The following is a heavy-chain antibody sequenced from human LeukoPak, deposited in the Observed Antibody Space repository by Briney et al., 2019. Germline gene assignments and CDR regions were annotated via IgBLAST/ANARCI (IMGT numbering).Heavy chain of an antibody. CDR1: GGSISSGDYY. CDR3: ARDLSSGYYRYYFDY. J-gene: IGHJ4*02. V-gene: IGHV4-30-4*08. D-gene: IGHD3-22*01. Sequence: SQTLSLTCTVSGGSISSGDYYWRWIRQPPGTGLEWIGYIYYSGSTYYNPSLKSRVTISVDTSKNQFSLKLSSVTAADTAVYYCARDLSSGYYRYYFDYWGQGTLVTVSS. CDR2: IYYSGST.